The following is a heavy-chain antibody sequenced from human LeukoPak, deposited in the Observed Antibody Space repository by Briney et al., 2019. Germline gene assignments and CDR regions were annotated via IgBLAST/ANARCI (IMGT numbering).Heavy chain of an antibody. Sequence: SETLSLTCAVYGGSFSGYYWSWIRQPPGKGLEWIGEINHSGSTNYNPSLKSRVTISVDTSKNQFSLKLSSVTAADTAVYYCARGIGYYDFWSGYYTYDYWGQGTLVTVSS. V-gene: IGHV4-34*01. CDR1: GGSFSGYY. J-gene: IGHJ4*02. CDR2: INHSGST. D-gene: IGHD3-3*01. CDR3: ARGIGYYDFWSGYYTYDY.